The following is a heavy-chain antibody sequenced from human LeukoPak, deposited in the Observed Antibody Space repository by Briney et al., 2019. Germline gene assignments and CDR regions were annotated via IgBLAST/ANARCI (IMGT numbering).Heavy chain of an antibody. J-gene: IGHJ4*02. D-gene: IGHD1-26*01. CDR3: VKDVAGSYAFDY. CDR2: INDNGGRT. Sequence: GGSLRLSCSASGFTFSRYAMHWVRQAPGKGLEYVSGINDNGGRTHYGDSVKGRFSISRDNSKNTLHLQMTTLRAEDTALYYCVKDVAGSYAFDYWGQGGLVIVAS. V-gene: IGHV3-64D*09. CDR1: GFTFSRYA.